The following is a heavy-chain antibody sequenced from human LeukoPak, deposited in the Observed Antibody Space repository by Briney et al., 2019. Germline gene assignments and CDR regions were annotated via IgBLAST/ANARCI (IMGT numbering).Heavy chain of an antibody. Sequence: PGGSLRLSCATSGFTVSSNYMSWVRQAPGKGLEWVSVIYSGGSTYYADSVKGRFTISRDNSKNTLYLQMNSLRAEDTAVYYCARDRSSGWLLRHWGQGTLVTVSS. J-gene: IGHJ4*02. CDR2: IYSGGST. V-gene: IGHV3-53*01. CDR3: ARDRSSGWLLRH. D-gene: IGHD6-19*01. CDR1: GFTVSSNY.